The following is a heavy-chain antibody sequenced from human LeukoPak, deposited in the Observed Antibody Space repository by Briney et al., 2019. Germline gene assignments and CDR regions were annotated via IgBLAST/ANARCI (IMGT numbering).Heavy chain of an antibody. J-gene: IGHJ2*01. V-gene: IGHV4-39*01. CDR3: ARRVVAHWYFDL. D-gene: IGHD2-15*01. Sequence: TTSETLSRTCTVSGGAISSSSYYWGRIRQPPGKGLGWIGSISYSGNTYYNPSLKSRVTISVDTSKNQFSLKLSSVTAADTAVYYCARRVVAHWYFDLWGRGTLVTVSS. CDR2: ISYSGNT. CDR1: GGAISSSSYY.